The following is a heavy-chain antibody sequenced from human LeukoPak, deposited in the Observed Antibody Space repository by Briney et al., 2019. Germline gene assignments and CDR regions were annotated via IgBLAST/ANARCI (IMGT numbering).Heavy chain of an antibody. D-gene: IGHD3-16*02. CDR2: ISSSSSYI. CDR1: GFTFSSYS. Sequence: GGSLRLSCAASGFTFSSYSMNWVRQAPGKGLEWVSSISSSSSYIYYADSVKGRFTISRDNAKNSLYLQMNSLRAEDTAVHYCARGGMTYYDYVWGSYPLAYWGQGTLVTVSS. J-gene: IGHJ4*02. V-gene: IGHV3-21*01. CDR3: ARGGMTYYDYVWGSYPLAY.